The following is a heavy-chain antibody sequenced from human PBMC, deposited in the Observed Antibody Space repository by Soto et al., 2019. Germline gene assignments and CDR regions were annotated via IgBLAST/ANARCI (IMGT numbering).Heavy chain of an antibody. V-gene: IGHV3-48*01. CDR3: TTDNTGYCSGGSCYAGYGMDV. Sequence: GGSLRLSCAASGFTFSSYSMNWVRQAPGKGLEWVSYISSSSSTIYYADSVKGRFTISRDNAKNSLYLQMNSLKTEDTAVYYCTTDNTGYCSGGSCYAGYGMDVWGQGTTVTVSS. J-gene: IGHJ6*02. CDR1: GFTFSSYS. CDR2: ISSSSSTI. D-gene: IGHD2-15*01.